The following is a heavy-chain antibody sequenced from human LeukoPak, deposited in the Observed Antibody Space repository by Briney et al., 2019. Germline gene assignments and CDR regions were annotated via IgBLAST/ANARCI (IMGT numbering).Heavy chain of an antibody. D-gene: IGHD6-13*01. Sequence: PGGSLRLSCAASGFTFSSYWMHWVRQAPGKGLVWVSRINSDGSSTSYADSVKGRFTISRDNSKNAVYLQMNSLRVEDTAVYFCAREPAAGPDFMFDSWGQGTLVTVSS. CDR3: AREPAAGPDFMFDS. CDR1: GFTFSSYW. V-gene: IGHV3-74*01. CDR2: INSDGSST. J-gene: IGHJ4*02.